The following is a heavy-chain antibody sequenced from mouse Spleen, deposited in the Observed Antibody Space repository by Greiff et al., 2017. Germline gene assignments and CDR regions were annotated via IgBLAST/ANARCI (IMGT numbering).Heavy chain of an antibody. V-gene: IGHV1-82*01. CDR2: IYPGDGDT. J-gene: IGHJ3*01. Sequence: QVQLQQSGPELVKPGASVKISCKASGYAFSSSWMNWVKQRPGKGLEWIGRIYPGDGDTNYNGKFKGKATLTADKSSSTAYMQLSSLTSEDSAVYYCACYYYGPFAYWGQGTLVTVSA. CDR3: ACYYYGPFAY. D-gene: IGHD1-1*01. CDR1: GYAFSSSW.